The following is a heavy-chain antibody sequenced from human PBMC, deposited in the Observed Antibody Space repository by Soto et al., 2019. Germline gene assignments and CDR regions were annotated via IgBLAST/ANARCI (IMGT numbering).Heavy chain of an antibody. D-gene: IGHD3-3*01. CDR2: INAGNGNT. CDR1: GYTFTSYA. CDR3: AIEHYYFGGGKNRFAP. Sequence: GASVKVSCKASGYTFTSYAMHWVRQAPGQRLEWMGWINAGNGNTKYSQKFQGRVTITRDTSASTAYMELSSLRSEDTAVYYCAIEHYYFGGGKNRFAPWGQGTLVPVSS. V-gene: IGHV1-3*01. J-gene: IGHJ5*02.